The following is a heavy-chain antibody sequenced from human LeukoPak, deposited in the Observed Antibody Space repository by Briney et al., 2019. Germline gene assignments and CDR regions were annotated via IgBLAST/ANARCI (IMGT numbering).Heavy chain of an antibody. V-gene: IGHV3-21*01. D-gene: IGHD5-18*01. CDR1: GSTFSSYS. Sequence: GGSLRLSCAASGSTFSSYSMNWVRQAPGKGLEWVSSISSSSRYIYYADSVKGRFTISRDNAKNSLYLQMNSLRAEDTAVYYCARERRIQLWSGFDYWGQGTLVTVSS. J-gene: IGHJ4*02. CDR3: ARERRIQLWSGFDY. CDR2: ISSSSRYI.